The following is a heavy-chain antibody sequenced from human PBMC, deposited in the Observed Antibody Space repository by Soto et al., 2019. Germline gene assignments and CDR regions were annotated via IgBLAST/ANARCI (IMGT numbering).Heavy chain of an antibody. CDR3: AREADDSSAALD. V-gene: IGHV3-48*03. J-gene: IGHJ1*01. CDR2: ISSSGSTI. Sequence: VGSLRLSGAASGFTFSSYEMNWVRQAPGKGLEWVSYISSSGSTIYYADSVKGRFTISRDNAKNSLYLQMNSLRAEDTAVYYCAREADDSSAALDWGQGTLVTVSS. D-gene: IGHD3-22*01. CDR1: GFTFSSYE.